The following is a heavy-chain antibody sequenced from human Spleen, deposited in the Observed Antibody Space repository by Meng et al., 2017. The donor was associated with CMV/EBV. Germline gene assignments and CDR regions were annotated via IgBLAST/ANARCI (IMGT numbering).Heavy chain of an antibody. CDR2: MHYDGTT. CDR1: GGSMNRSSSY. D-gene: IGHD3-3*01. CDR3: TRRFLEWLFDN. J-gene: IGHJ4*02. V-gene: IGHV4-39*01. Sequence: CRCSGGSMNRSSSYWGWIRQPPGKGLEWIGSMHYDGTTDYNPSLKSRVAISVDTSKNQFSLKLSSVTAADTAVYYCTRRFLEWLFDNWGQGTLVTVSS.